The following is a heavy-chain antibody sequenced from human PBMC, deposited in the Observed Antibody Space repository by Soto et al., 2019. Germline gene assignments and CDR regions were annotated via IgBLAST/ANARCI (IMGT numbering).Heavy chain of an antibody. J-gene: IGHJ4*02. Sequence: GESLKISCKGSGYSFTIYWISWVRQMPGKGLEWMGRIDPSDSYTNYSPSFQGHVTISADKSISTAYLQWSSLKASDTAMYYCARHRYCSGGSCRRVYYFDYWGQGTLVTVSS. CDR2: IDPSDSYT. CDR1: GYSFTIYW. CDR3: ARHRYCSGGSCRRVYYFDY. V-gene: IGHV5-10-1*01. D-gene: IGHD2-15*01.